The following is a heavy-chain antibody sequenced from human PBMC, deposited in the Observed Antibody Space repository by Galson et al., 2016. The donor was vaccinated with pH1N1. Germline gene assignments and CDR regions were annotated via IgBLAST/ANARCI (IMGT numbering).Heavy chain of an antibody. CDR3: AHLYYYDTSGFYRYFDY. V-gene: IGHV2-5*02. CDR2: VYWDDDK. Sequence: ALVQPTQTLTLTCIFSGFSITNRGEAVGWIRQPPGKALEWLALVYWDDDKFYSRSLQSRLTITKDTSKNQVVLRMTNMDPVDTGTYYCAHLYYYDTSGFYRYFDYWGQGILVTVSS. D-gene: IGHD3-22*01. CDR1: GFSITNRGEA. J-gene: IGHJ4*02.